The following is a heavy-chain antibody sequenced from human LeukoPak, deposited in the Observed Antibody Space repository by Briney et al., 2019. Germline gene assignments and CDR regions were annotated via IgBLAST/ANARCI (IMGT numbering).Heavy chain of an antibody. J-gene: IGHJ6*03. Sequence: GGSLRLSCAASGFTFSSYWMSWVRQTPGKGLEWVAIIKQDGSEKNYVDSVKGRFTISRDNAKNSLYLQMNSLRAEDTAVYYCARLIVGATLGYYMDVWGKGTTVTVSS. CDR2: IKQDGSEK. CDR3: ARLIVGATLGYYMDV. CDR1: GFTFSSYW. V-gene: IGHV3-7*01. D-gene: IGHD1-26*01.